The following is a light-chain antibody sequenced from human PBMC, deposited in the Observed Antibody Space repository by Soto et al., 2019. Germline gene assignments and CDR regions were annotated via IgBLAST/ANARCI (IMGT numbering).Light chain of an antibody. CDR3: QQYGSSPHI. V-gene: IGKV3-20*01. J-gene: IGKJ2*01. CDR2: DAS. Sequence: EIVLTQSPGTLSLSPGERAALSCRASQSVSSSFLAWYQQKPGQTPRLLIYDASGRATGIPDRFSGSGSGTDFTLTISRLEPEDFAVYYCQQYGSSPHIFGQGTKLEIK. CDR1: QSVSSSF.